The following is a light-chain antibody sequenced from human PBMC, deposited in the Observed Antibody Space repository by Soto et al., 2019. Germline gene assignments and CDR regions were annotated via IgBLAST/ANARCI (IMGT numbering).Light chain of an antibody. CDR2: DTS. CDR3: QQYGSSPS. CDR1: QRVSGGF. J-gene: IGKJ1*01. V-gene: IGKV3D-20*01. Sequence: DIVLTQSPATLSLSPGERATLYCGASQRVSGGFLAWYQQKPGLAPRLILYDTSFRATGIPDRFSGSGSGTDFTLIISRLDPEDFAVYYCQQYGSSPSFGQGTKVDIK.